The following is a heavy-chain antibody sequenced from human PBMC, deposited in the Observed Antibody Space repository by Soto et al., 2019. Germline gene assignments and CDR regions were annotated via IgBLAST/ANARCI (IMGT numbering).Heavy chain of an antibody. CDR3: ATDFGYDILTGYRYYYYGMDV. V-gene: IGHV1-24*01. Sequence: QVQLVQSGAEVKKPGASVKVSCKVSGYTLTELSMHWVRQAPGKGLEWMGGFDPEDGETIYAQKFQGRVTMTEDTSTDTAYMELSSLRSEDTAVYYCATDFGYDILTGYRYYYYGMDVWGQGTTVTVSS. J-gene: IGHJ6*02. CDR2: FDPEDGET. CDR1: GYTLTELS. D-gene: IGHD3-9*01.